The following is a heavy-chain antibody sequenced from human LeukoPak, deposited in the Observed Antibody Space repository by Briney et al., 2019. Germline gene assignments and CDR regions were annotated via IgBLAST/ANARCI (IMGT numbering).Heavy chain of an antibody. CDR2: IYYSGTT. J-gene: IGHJ2*01. CDR3: ARLQRITMAGPDYWYFDL. V-gene: IGHV4-59*01. Sequence: KPSETLSLTCTVSGDSINSYYWSWIRQPPERGREWMSYIYYSGTTSYNPSLKGRVTISVDTSKPQFSLKMNSVTAADTAVYYCARLQRITMAGPDYWYFDLWGRGTLVTVSS. D-gene: IGHD3-10*01. CDR1: GDSINSYY.